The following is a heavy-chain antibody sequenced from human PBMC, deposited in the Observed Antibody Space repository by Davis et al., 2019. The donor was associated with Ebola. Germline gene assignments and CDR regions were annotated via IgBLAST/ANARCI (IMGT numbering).Heavy chain of an antibody. J-gene: IGHJ6*02. Sequence: PGGSLRLSCKGSGSSLTSYWTGWVRQLPGKGLEWMGIIYPGDSDTRYSTSFQGPVTMSADKSIRTAYLQWSSLKASDTAMYYCARRRERVYYDYVWGSYGTGGYGMDVWSQGTTVTVSS. CDR2: IYPGDSDT. V-gene: IGHV5-51*01. CDR1: GSSLTSYW. D-gene: IGHD3-16*01. CDR3: ARRRERVYYDYVWGSYGTGGYGMDV.